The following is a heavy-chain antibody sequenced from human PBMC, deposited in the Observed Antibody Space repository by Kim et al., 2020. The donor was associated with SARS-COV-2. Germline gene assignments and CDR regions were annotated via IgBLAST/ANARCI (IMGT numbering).Heavy chain of an antibody. CDR2: INPSGGST. V-gene: IGHV1-46*01. CDR3: ARDRGRWVQLYYFDY. D-gene: IGHD1-1*01. CDR1: GYTFTSYY. J-gene: IGHJ4*02. Sequence: ASVKVSCKASGYTFTSYYMHWVRQAPGQGLEWMGIINPSGGSTSYAQKFQGRVTMTRDTSTSTVYMELSSLRSEDTAVYYCARDRGRWVQLYYFDYWGQGTLVTVSS.